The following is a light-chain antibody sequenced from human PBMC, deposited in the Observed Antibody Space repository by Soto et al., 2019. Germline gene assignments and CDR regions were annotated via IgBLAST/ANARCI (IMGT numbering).Light chain of an antibody. CDR1: QSVSRNY. Sequence: EIVLTQSPGTLSLSPGERATLSCRASQSVSRNYLAWYQQKPGQAPRLLIYGASSRATGIPDRFSGSGSGTDFTLTISRLAPEDFAVYYCQQYGSSPLFTFGPGTKVDIK. CDR2: GAS. J-gene: IGKJ3*01. V-gene: IGKV3-20*01. CDR3: QQYGSSPLFT.